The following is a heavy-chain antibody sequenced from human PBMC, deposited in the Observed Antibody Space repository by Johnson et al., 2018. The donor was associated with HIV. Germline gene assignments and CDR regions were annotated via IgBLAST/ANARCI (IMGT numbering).Heavy chain of an antibody. CDR2: INWNGGST. Sequence: VQLVESGGGVVQPGRSLRLSCAASGFPFDDYGMSWVRQAPGKGLEWVSGINWNGGSTGYADSVKGRFTISRDNAKNSLYLQMNSLRAEDTAVYYCARDGVVVVPGGWGAFDIWGQVTLVTVSS. V-gene: IGHV3-20*04. D-gene: IGHD2-15*01. CDR3: ARDGVVVVPGGWGAFDI. CDR1: GFPFDDYG. J-gene: IGHJ3*02.